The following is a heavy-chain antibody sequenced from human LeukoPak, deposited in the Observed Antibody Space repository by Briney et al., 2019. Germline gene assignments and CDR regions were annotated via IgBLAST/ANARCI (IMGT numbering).Heavy chain of an antibody. CDR1: GGSINGYY. D-gene: IGHD1-1*01. Sequence: PSETLSLTCTVSGGSINGYYWSWIRQPPGKGLEWIGYIYDGTTNYNPSLRGRVTVSRDTSKNQFSLQLRSVTAAGTAVYFCAKKTACWFGPWGQGTLVNVSS. J-gene: IGHJ5*02. CDR3: AKKTACWFGP. CDR2: IYDGTT. V-gene: IGHV4-59*01.